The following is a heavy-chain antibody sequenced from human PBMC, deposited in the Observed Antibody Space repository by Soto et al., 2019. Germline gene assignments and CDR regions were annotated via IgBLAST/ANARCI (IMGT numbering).Heavy chain of an antibody. CDR3: AHRIRRTVFGLVTTTAVYFDF. J-gene: IGHJ4*02. D-gene: IGHD3-3*01. Sequence: QITLNESGPTVVKPAETLTLTCTFSGFSLTTSGVGVGWIRQSPGKAPEGLALIYWDDDKRYSASLKSRLTINKGASKNQVVLTMASVDPADTATYYCAHRIRRTVFGLVTTTAVYFDFWGQGTPVVVSS. CDR1: GFSLTTSGVG. V-gene: IGHV2-5*02. CDR2: IYWDDDK.